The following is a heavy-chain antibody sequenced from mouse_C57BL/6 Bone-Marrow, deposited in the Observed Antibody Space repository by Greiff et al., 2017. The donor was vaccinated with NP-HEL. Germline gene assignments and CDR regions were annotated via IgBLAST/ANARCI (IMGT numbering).Heavy chain of an antibody. CDR3: ATLDSSGYVPFAY. J-gene: IGHJ3*01. D-gene: IGHD3-2*02. CDR2: IWSGGST. V-gene: IGHV2-4*01. Sequence: VKLQESGPGLVQPSQSLSITCTVSGFSLTSYGVHWVRQPPGKGLEWLGVIWSGGSTDYNAAFISRLSISKDNSKSQVFFKMNSLQADDTAIYYCATLDSSGYVPFAYWGQGTLVTVSA. CDR1: GFSLTSYG.